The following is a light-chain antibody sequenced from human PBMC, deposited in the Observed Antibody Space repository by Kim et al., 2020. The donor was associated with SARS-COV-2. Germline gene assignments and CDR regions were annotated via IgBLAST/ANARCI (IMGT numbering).Light chain of an antibody. V-gene: IGLV2-11*01. CDR1: SSDVGGYNY. CDR2: DVT. Sequence: QSALTQPRSVSGSPGQSVTISCTGTSSDVGGYNYVSWYQQHPGKAPKLMIYDVTKRPSGVPDRFSGSESGNTASLIISGLQAEDEADYYCCSYAGSYTLWMFGGGTKLTVL. CDR3: CSYAGSYTLWM. J-gene: IGLJ3*02.